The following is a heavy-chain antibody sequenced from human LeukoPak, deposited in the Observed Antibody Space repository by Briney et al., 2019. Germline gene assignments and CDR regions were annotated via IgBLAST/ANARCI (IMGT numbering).Heavy chain of an antibody. CDR2: ISAYNGNT. CDR3: ARDVAAIVGVTAWFDP. CDR1: GYTFTSYG. J-gene: IGHJ5*02. V-gene: IGHV1-18*01. D-gene: IGHD1-26*01. Sequence: ASVKVSCTASGYTFTSYGISWVRQAPGQGLEWMGWISAYNGNTNYAQKFQGRVTMTTDTSTNTVYMELRSLRFDDSAVYYCARDVAAIVGVTAWFDPWGQGTLVTVSS.